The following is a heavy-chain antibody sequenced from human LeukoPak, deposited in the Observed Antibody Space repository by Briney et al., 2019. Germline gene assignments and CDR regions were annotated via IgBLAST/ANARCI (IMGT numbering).Heavy chain of an antibody. CDR1: GHTFTSYG. D-gene: IGHD3-9*01. V-gene: IGHV1-18*01. J-gene: IGHJ4*02. CDR2: ISAYNDNT. CDR3: ARVHYDILTGYSYFDY. Sequence: VSVKVSCKASGHTFTSYGISWVRQAPGQGLEWMGWISAYNDNTNYAQKLQGRVTMTTDTSTSTAYMELRSLRSDDTAVYYCARVHYDILTGYSYFDYWGQGTLVTVSS.